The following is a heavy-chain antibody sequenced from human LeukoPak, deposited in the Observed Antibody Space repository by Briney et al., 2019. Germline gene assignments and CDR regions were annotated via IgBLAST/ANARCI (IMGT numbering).Heavy chain of an antibody. Sequence: PGGSLRLSCAASGFTFSSYSMNWVRQAPGKGLEWVSYISSSSSTIYYADSVKGRFTISRDNAKNSLYLQMNSLRDEDTAVYYRARDQGGSSWYQTDYWGQGTLVTVSS. D-gene: IGHD6-13*01. J-gene: IGHJ4*02. CDR2: ISSSSSTI. CDR1: GFTFSSYS. V-gene: IGHV3-48*02. CDR3: ARDQGGSSWYQTDY.